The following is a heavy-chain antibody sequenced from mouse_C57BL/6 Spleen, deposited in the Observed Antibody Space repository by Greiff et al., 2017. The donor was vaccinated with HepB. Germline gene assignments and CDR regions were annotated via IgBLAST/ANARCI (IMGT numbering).Heavy chain of an antibody. D-gene: IGHD1-1*01. Sequence: QVQLQQSGPELVKPGASVKISCKASGYAFSSSWMNWVKQRPGKGLEWIGRIYPGDGDTNYNGKFKGKATLTADKSSSTAYMQLSSLTSEDSAVYFCAREDGSSPYVDYWGQGTTLTVSS. CDR2: IYPGDGDT. CDR1: GYAFSSSW. CDR3: AREDGSSPYVDY. J-gene: IGHJ2*01. V-gene: IGHV1-82*01.